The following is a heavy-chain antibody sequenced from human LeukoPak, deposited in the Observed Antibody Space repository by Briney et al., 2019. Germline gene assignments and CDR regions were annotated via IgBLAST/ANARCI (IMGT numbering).Heavy chain of an antibody. CDR2: IKQNGSEK. V-gene: IGHV3-7*01. J-gene: IGHJ6*03. CDR1: RFTFSSYW. D-gene: IGHD4-17*01. CDR3: ARSGDTVTTRYYYMDV. Sequence: PGGSLRLSCAASRFTFSSYWMSWVRQAPGKRLEWVANIKQNGSEKYYVDSVKGRFTISRDNAKNSLYLQMNSLRVEDTAVYYCARSGDTVTTRYYYMDVWGKGTTVTVSS.